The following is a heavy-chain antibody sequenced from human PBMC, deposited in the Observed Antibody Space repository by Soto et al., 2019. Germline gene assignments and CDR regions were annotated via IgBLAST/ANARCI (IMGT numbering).Heavy chain of an antibody. CDR2: IIPIFGTA. Sequence: QVQLVQSGAEVKKPRSSVKVSCKASGGTFSSYAISWVRQAPGQGLEWMGGIIPIFGTANYAQKFQGRVTITADKSTSTAYMELSSLRSEDTAVYYCARDPLGEQLDPEYHWFDPWGQGTLVTVSS. V-gene: IGHV1-69*06. CDR1: GGTFSSYA. CDR3: ARDPLGEQLDPEYHWFDP. D-gene: IGHD6-6*01. J-gene: IGHJ5*02.